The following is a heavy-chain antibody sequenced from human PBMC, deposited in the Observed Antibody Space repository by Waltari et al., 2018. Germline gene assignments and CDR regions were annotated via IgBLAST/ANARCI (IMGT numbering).Heavy chain of an antibody. CDR3: ARPSYATTAIDY. J-gene: IGHJ4*02. D-gene: IGHD2-2*01. Sequence: QLQLQESGPGLVKPSETLSLTCTVSGGSISSSSYYWGWIRQPPGKGLEWIGSIYYSGSTYYNPSLKSRVTISVDTSKNQFSLKLSSVTAADTAVYYGARPSYATTAIDYWGQGTLVTVSS. CDR2: IYYSGST. CDR1: GGSISSSSYY. V-gene: IGHV4-39*07.